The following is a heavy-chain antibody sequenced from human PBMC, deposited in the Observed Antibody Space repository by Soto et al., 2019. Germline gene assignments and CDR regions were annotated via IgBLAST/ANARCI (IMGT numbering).Heavy chain of an antibody. Sequence: QVQLQESGPGLVKPSETLSLTCTVSGGSISSYYWSWIRQPPGKGLEWIGYIYYSGSTNYNPSLKSRVTISVDTSKNQFSLKLSSVTAADTAVYYCASRYGWAFDFWGQGTMVTVSS. CDR2: IYYSGST. CDR1: GGSISSYY. V-gene: IGHV4-59*08. J-gene: IGHJ3*01. D-gene: IGHD3-16*01. CDR3: ASRYGWAFDF.